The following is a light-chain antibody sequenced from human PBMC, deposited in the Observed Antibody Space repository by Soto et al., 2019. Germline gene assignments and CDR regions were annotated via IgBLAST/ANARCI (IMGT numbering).Light chain of an antibody. CDR1: QSGSSH. V-gene: IGKV3-15*01. CDR2: GLS. CDR3: QQDNNLPLT. Sequence: ETPITQPPPTLSVSPAERATLSSRASQSGSSHLAWYQQKPGQAPRLLVYGLSTRATGIPARFSGSGSGTEFTLTISSLQSEDFAVYYCQQDNNLPLTFGQGTRLEI. J-gene: IGKJ5*01.